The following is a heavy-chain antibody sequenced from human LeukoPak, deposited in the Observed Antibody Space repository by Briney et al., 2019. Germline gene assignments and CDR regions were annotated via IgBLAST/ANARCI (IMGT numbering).Heavy chain of an antibody. CDR1: GYTFTGYY. D-gene: IGHD3-16*01. Sequence: ASVKVSCKASGYTFTGYYMHWVRQAPGQGLEWMGWISPNSGGTNYAQKFQGRVTMTRDTSISTAYMDLTRLGSDDTAVYYCAREGQGYVYWGQETLVTVSS. CDR2: ISPNSGGT. J-gene: IGHJ4*02. CDR3: AREGQGYVY. V-gene: IGHV1-2*02.